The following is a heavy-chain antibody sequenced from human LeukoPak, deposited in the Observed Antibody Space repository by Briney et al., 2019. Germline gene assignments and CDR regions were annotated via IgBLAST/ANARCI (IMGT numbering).Heavy chain of an antibody. CDR2: IIPIFGTA. CDR3: ARAAPDYYDSSGYYYDWFDP. D-gene: IGHD3-22*01. Sequence: ASVKASCKASGGTFSSYAISWVRQAPGQGLEWMGGIIPIFGTANYAQKFQGRVTITTDESTSTAYMELSSLRSEDTAVYYCARAAPDYYDSSGYYYDWFDPWGQGTLVTVSS. V-gene: IGHV1-69*05. CDR1: GGTFSSYA. J-gene: IGHJ5*02.